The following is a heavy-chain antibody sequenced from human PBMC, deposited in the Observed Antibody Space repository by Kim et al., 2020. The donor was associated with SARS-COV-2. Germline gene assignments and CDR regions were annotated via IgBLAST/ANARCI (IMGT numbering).Heavy chain of an antibody. D-gene: IGHD6-19*01. V-gene: IGHV3-13*01. CDR2: VTTTGDT. J-gene: IGHJ2*01. CDR1: GFTFSRHD. Sequence: GGSLRLSCAASGFTFSRHDMHWVRQTIEEGLEWVSAVTTTGDTDYPDSVEGRFSISRDNAKNSLYLQMNSLRAGDTAVYYCVREIPVPGNWYFDLWGRGTLVTVSS. CDR3: VREIPVPGNWYFDL.